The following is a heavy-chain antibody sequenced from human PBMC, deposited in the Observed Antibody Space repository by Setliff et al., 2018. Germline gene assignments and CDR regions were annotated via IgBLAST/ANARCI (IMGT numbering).Heavy chain of an antibody. V-gene: IGHV5-51*01. Sequence: PGESLKISCKGSGYRFSSYWIGWVRQMPGKGLEWIGIIFPADSDTRYSPSFQGQVTISADRSISTAYLQWRSLKASDTAMYDGAIIDDAIRDLDYWGPGTLVTVSS. CDR1: GYRFSSYW. CDR3: AIIDDAIRDLDY. CDR2: IFPADSDT. J-gene: IGHJ4*02. D-gene: IGHD3-3*01.